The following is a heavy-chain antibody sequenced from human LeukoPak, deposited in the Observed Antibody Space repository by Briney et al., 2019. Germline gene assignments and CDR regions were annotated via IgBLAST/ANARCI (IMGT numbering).Heavy chain of an antibody. J-gene: IGHJ4*02. CDR3: ARLHSSSWYYYFDY. CDR1: GGSISSGSYY. Sequence: SETLSLTCTVSGGSISSGSYYWSWIRQPAGKGLEWIGRIYTSGSTNCNPSLKSRVTISVDTSKNQFSLKLSSVTAADTAVYYCARLHSSSWYYYFDYWGQGTLVTVSS. D-gene: IGHD6-13*01. V-gene: IGHV4-61*02. CDR2: IYTSGST.